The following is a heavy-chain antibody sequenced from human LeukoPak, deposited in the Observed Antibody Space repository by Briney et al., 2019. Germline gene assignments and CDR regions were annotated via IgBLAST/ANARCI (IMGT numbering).Heavy chain of an antibody. D-gene: IGHD1-20*01. Sequence: GASVKVSCKASGYTFTSYGISWVRQAPGQGLEWMGWISAYNGNTSYAQKLQGRVTMTTDTSTSTAYMELRSLRSDDTAVYYCARGITGTLYYYYYGMDVWGQGTTVTVSS. V-gene: IGHV1-18*01. CDR2: ISAYNGNT. CDR3: ARGITGTLYYYYYGMDV. J-gene: IGHJ6*02. CDR1: GYTFTSYG.